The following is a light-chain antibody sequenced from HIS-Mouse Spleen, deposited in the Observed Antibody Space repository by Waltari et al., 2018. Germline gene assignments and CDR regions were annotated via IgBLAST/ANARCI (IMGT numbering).Light chain of an antibody. CDR2: EVS. CDR3: CSYAGSSTWV. V-gene: IGLV2-23*02. Sequence: SALTQPVSESGSPGQSITISCTGTISDVGTYNPVTWYQKHPGKAPKLMINEVSKRHSGVSIRFSGSKSGNTASLTISGLQAEEEADYYCCSYAGSSTWVFGGGTKLTVL. CDR1: ISDVGTYNP. J-gene: IGLJ3*02.